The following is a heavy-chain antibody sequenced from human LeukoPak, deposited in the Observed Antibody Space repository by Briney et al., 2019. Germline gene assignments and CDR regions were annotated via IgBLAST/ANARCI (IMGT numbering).Heavy chain of an antibody. Sequence: PSQTLSLTCTVSGGSISSDDYYWSWIRQPPGKGLEWIGYIYYSGSTYYNPSLKSRVTISVDTSKNQFSLKLNSVTAADTAVYYCTRGRCYGSGSYCGLRWFDPWGQGTLVTVSS. V-gene: IGHV4-30-4*01. J-gene: IGHJ5*02. CDR2: IYYSGST. CDR1: GGSISSDDYY. D-gene: IGHD3-10*01. CDR3: TRGRCYGSGSYCGLRWFDP.